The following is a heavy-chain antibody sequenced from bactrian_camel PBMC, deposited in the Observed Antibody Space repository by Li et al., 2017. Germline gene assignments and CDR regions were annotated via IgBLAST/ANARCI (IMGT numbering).Heavy chain of an antibody. CDR1: GPTGSNYC. V-gene: IGHV3S53*01. Sequence: VQLVESGGGSGQAGGSLRLSCVASGPTGSNYCMAWFRQAPGKEREGVATIASDGSTTYADSVKGRFTISRYNADNILYLQMNTLKPEDTALYYCAADSLSGKRCHESGPGGMHNWGKGTQVTVS. CDR2: IASDGST. D-gene: IGHD6*01. J-gene: IGHJ7*01.